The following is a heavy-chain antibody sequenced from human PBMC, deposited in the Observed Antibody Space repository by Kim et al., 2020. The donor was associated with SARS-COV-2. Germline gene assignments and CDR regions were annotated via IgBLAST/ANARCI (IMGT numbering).Heavy chain of an antibody. D-gene: IGHD3-22*01. Sequence: GGSLRLFFTASGFTFGDYAMSWFRQAPGKGLEWVGFIRSKAYGGTTEYAASVKGRFTISRDDSKSIAYLQMNSLKTEDTAVYYCTRRNYYDSSGYYGRFDYWGQGTLVTVSS. CDR3: TRRNYYDSSGYYGRFDY. CDR1: GFTFGDYA. CDR2: IRSKAYGGTT. J-gene: IGHJ4*02. V-gene: IGHV3-49*03.